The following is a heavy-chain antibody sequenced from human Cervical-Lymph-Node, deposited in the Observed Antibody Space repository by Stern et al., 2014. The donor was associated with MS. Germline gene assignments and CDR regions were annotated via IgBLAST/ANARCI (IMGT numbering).Heavy chain of an antibody. CDR3: GSGGSGTYYYYYGMDV. D-gene: IGHD3-10*01. CDR1: GGTFSYT. CDR2: IIPIFNTT. J-gene: IGHJ6*02. Sequence: QVQLVQSGAEVKKPGSSVKVSCKASGGTFSYTINWVRQAPGQGLEWMGGIIPIFNTTDYEQKFQGRATITAADSSNTSYIELRSLRSEDGAVYCCGSGGSGTYYYYYGMDVWGQGTTVTVSS. V-gene: IGHV1-69*19.